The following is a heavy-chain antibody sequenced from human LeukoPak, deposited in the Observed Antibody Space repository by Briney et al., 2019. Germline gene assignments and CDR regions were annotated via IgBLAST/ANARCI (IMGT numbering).Heavy chain of an antibody. CDR3: ARAYVVTRIDYYFDY. CDR1: GFTFTSSA. CDR2: IVVGSGNT. J-gene: IGHJ4*02. V-gene: IGHV1-58*02. Sequence: GASVKVSSKASGFTFTSSAMQWVRQARGQRLEWIGWIVVGSGNTNYAQKLQGRVTMTTDTSTSTAYMELRSLRSDDTAVYYCARAYVVTRIDYYFDYWGQGTLVTVSS. D-gene: IGHD2-21*02.